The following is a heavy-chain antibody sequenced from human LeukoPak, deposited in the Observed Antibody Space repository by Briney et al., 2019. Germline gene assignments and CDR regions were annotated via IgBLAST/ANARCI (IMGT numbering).Heavy chain of an antibody. CDR3: ARRLAAALTIDS. Sequence: AGGSLRLSCAASGFTFSSYAMSWVRQAPGKGLEWVAIISYDGSNKYYADSVKGRFTISRDNSKNTLYLQMNSLRAEDTAVYYCARRLAAALTIDSWGQGTLVTVSS. CDR2: ISYDGSNK. J-gene: IGHJ4*02. CDR1: GFTFSSYA. V-gene: IGHV3-30-3*01. D-gene: IGHD6-13*01.